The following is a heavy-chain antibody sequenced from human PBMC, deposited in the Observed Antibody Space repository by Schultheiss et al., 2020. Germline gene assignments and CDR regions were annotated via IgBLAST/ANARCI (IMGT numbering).Heavy chain of an antibody. J-gene: IGHJ5*01. Sequence: SGPTLVKPTQTLTLTCTFSGFSLSTSGVGVGWIRQPPGKALEWLALIYWNDDKRYSPSLKSRLTITKDTSKNQVVLTMTNMDPVDTATYYSAHNGVLRYFDWFDYWGQGTLVTVSS. CDR1: GFSLSTSGVG. CDR3: AHNGVLRYFDWFDY. V-gene: IGHV2-5*01. D-gene: IGHD3-9*01. CDR2: IYWNDDK.